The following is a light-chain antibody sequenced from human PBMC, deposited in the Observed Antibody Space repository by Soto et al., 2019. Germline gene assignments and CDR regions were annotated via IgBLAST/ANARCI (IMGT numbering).Light chain of an antibody. Sequence: IQMTQSPSSLSASVGDRVTITCRASQGIRNDLAWYQQKPGKAPRLLIHDASSLQSGVPSRFSGSGSGTEFTLTISSLQPDDFATYYCQQYNSYSPWTFGQGTKVDI. CDR1: QGIRND. CDR2: DAS. V-gene: IGKV1-17*01. CDR3: QQYNSYSPWT. J-gene: IGKJ1*01.